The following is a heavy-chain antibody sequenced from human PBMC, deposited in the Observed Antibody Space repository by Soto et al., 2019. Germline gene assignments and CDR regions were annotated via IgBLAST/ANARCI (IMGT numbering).Heavy chain of an antibody. CDR2: INPSGGST. Sequence: ASVKVSCKASGYTFTSYYMHWVRQAPGQGLEWMGIINPSGGSTSYAQKFQGRVTMTRDTSTSTVYMELSSLRSEDTAVYYCARDLLWFGGVISYYLDYWGQGTLVTVSS. CDR3: ARDLLWFGGVISYYLDY. V-gene: IGHV1-46*01. D-gene: IGHD3-10*01. CDR1: GYTFTSYY. J-gene: IGHJ4*02.